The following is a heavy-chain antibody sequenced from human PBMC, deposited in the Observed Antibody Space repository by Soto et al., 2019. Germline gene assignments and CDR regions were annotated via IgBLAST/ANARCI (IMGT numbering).Heavy chain of an antibody. CDR2: IYHSGNT. Sequence: PSETLSLTCAVSGGSISSGGYSWSWIRQPPGKGLEWIGYIYHSGNTYYNPSLKSRVTLSVDRSKNQFSLKVSSLTAADTAVYYCARERRGKHGGPAYYSYHGTDVWGPGTTVTVSS. CDR1: GGSISSGGYS. J-gene: IGHJ6*02. V-gene: IGHV4-30-2*01. CDR3: ARERRGKHGGPAYYSYHGTDV.